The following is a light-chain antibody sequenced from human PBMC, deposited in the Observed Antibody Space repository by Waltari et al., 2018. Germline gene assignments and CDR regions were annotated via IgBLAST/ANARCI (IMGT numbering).Light chain of an antibody. J-gene: IGKJ2*01. CDR1: QSVSSN. Sequence: EIVMTHSPATLPVSPGERATLSCRASQSVSSNLAWYQHEPGQAPRLLIYGASTRATGIPARFSGSGSGTEFTLTISSLQSEDFAVYYCQQYNNWPPEYTFGQGTKLEIK. CDR3: QQYNNWPPEYT. V-gene: IGKV3-15*01. CDR2: GAS.